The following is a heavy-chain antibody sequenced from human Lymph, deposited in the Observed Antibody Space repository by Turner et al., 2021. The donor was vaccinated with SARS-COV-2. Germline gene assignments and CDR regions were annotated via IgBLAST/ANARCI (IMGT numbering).Heavy chain of an antibody. V-gene: IGHV3-9*01. Sequence: EVLLVESGGGLVQPGRSLRLSCAASGFTLDEYAMHWDRQAPGKGLEWGSGISWNSGSIGYADSVKGRFTISRDNAKNSLYLQMNSLRAEDTALYYCAKGRRFGMDVWGQGTTVTVSS. CDR1: GFTLDEYA. CDR2: ISWNSGSI. CDR3: AKGRRFGMDV. J-gene: IGHJ6*02.